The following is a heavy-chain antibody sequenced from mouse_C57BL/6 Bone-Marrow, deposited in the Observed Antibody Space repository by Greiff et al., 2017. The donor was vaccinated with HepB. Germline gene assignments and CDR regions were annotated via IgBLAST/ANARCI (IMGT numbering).Heavy chain of an antibody. CDR2: IWRGGST. Sequence: VKVEESGPGLVQPSQSLSITCTVSGFSLTSYGVHWVRQSPGKGLEWLGVIWRGGSTDYNAAFMSRLSITKDNSKSQVFFKMNSLQADDTAIYYCAKSRSNYDWFAYWGQGTLVTVSA. CDR3: AKSRSNYDWFAY. V-gene: IGHV2-5*01. D-gene: IGHD2-5*01. J-gene: IGHJ3*01. CDR1: GFSLTSYG.